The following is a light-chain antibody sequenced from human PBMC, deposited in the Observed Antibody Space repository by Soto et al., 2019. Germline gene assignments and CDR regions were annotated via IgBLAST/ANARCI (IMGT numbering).Light chain of an antibody. CDR2: DVS. Sequence: EIVLTQSPATLSLSPGERATLSCRASETVNSYLAWYQQKPGQAPRLLIYDVSKWATGIPARFSGSGSGTDFALAISSLEPDDFAVYYCQHRSSWPFTFGPGTKVEIK. J-gene: IGKJ3*01. V-gene: IGKV3-11*01. CDR3: QHRSSWPFT. CDR1: ETVNSY.